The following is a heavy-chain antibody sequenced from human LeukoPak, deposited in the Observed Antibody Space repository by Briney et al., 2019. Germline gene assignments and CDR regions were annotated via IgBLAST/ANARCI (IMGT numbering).Heavy chain of an antibody. D-gene: IGHD6-13*01. Sequence: VASVKVSCKVSGGTFSSYAISWVRQAHGQGLEWMGIINPSGGSTSYAQKFQGRVTMTRDMSTSTVYMELSRLRSDDTAVYYCARSISIAAAANLDYWGQGTLVTVSS. CDR3: ARSISIAAAANLDY. J-gene: IGHJ4*02. V-gene: IGHV1-46*01. CDR2: INPSGGST. CDR1: GGTFSSYA.